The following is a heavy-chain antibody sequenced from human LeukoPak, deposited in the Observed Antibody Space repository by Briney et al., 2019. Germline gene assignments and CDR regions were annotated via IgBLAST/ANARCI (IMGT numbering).Heavy chain of an antibody. CDR3: ARGVGAGHYYYYGMDV. V-gene: IGHV4-34*01. D-gene: IGHD1-26*01. CDR1: GGSFSGYY. Sequence: SETLSLTCAVYGGSFSGYYWSWTRQPPGKGLEWIGEINHSGSTNYNPSLKSRVTISVDTSKNQFSLKLSSVTAADTAVYYCARGVGAGHYYYYGMDVWGQGTTVTVSS. CDR2: INHSGST. J-gene: IGHJ6*02.